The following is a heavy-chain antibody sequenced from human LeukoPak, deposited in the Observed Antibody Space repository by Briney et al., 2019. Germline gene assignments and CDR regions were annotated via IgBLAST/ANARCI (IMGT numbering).Heavy chain of an antibody. V-gene: IGHV1-18*04. D-gene: IGHD4-17*01. J-gene: IGHJ2*01. CDR2: ISAYNGNT. CDR1: GYTFTSYG. CDR3: ARYLRSLSWYFDL. Sequence: ASVTVSCKASGYTFTSYGISWVRQAPGQGLEWMGWISAYNGNTNYAQKLKGRFTITTDTSTSTAYMELRSLRSDDTAVYYCARYLRSLSWYFDLWGRGTLVTVSS.